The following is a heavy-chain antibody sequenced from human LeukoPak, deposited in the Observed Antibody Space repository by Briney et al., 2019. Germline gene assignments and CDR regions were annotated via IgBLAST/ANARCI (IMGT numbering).Heavy chain of an antibody. D-gene: IGHD4-17*01. V-gene: IGHV3-23*01. CDR3: AKGGYGDYDDYYYGIDV. CDR2: ISGSGGST. Sequence: PGGSLTLSCAASGFTFSSYSISWVRQAAGRVLEWVSSISGSGGSTYYADSVKGRFTISRDNSKNTLYLQMNSLRAEDTAVYYCAKGGYGDYDDYYYGIDVWGKGTTVTVSS. CDR1: GFTFSSYS. J-gene: IGHJ6*04.